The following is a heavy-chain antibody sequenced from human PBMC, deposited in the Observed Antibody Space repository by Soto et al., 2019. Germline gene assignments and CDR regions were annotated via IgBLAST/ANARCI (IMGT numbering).Heavy chain of an antibody. Sequence: PSGSLSLTCTASGGSISGYDWAWIRQPAGKGLEWIGRIYSSGNTKYNPSLQSRVTMSLDTSNNQFSLRLTSVTAADTAVYYCARGQRFSDWFDPWGQGTLVTVSS. D-gene: IGHD3-3*01. CDR2: IYSSGNT. J-gene: IGHJ5*02. CDR1: GGSISGYD. CDR3: ARGQRFSDWFDP. V-gene: IGHV4-4*07.